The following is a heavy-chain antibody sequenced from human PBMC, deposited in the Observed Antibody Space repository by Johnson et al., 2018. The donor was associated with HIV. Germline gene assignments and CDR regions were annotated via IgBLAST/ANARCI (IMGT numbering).Heavy chain of an antibody. CDR1: GFTFSSYA. Sequence: VQLVESGGGLVQPGGSLRLSCAASGFTFSSYAMSWVRQAPGKGLEWVSAICGRGGSTYYADSVRGRFTISRENSKNTLWLQMNSLRAEDTAVYYCARVGDWGACDIWGQGTMVTVSS. D-gene: IGHD3-16*01. CDR2: ICGRGGST. J-gene: IGHJ3*02. V-gene: IGHV3-23*04. CDR3: ARVGDWGACDI.